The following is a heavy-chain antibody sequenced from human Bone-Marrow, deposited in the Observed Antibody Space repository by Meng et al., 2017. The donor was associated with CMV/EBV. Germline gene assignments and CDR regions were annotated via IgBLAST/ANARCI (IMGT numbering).Heavy chain of an antibody. CDR3: ARGVATIRGYYYYYGMDV. D-gene: IGHD5-12*01. V-gene: IGHV1-69*10. J-gene: IGHJ6*02. CDR1: GGTFSSYA. CDR2: IIPILGIA. Sequence: SVKVSCKASGGTFSSYAINWVRQAPGQGLEWMGGIIPILGIANYAQKFQGRVTITADKSTSTAYMELSSLRSEDTAVYYCARGVATIRGYYYYYGMDVWGQGTTVTVS.